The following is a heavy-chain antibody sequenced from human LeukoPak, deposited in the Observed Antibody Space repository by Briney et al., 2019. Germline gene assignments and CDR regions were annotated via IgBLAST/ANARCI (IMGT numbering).Heavy chain of an antibody. CDR3: ARGPKPHKYYYGSSGYYYFDY. CDR2: IYYSGST. J-gene: IGHJ4*02. Sequence: PSETLSLTSTVSGGSISSHYWSWIRQPPGKGLEWIGYIYYSGSTNYNPSLKSRVTISVDTSKNQFSLKLSSVTAADTAVYYCARGPKPHKYYYGSSGYYYFDYWGQGTLVTVSS. CDR1: GGSISSHY. D-gene: IGHD3-22*01. V-gene: IGHV4-59*11.